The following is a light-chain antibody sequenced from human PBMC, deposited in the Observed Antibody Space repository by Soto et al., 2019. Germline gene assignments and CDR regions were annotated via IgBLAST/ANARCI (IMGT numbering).Light chain of an antibody. J-gene: IGKJ1*01. Sequence: QSPATVSVSTWERATLSCRASQSVTTYLAWYQQKPGQAPRLLIYDASKMATGIPARFSGSWSGTDATPTISSLEADDAALYYCQYRRYCPAMFGQGTKVDIK. CDR2: DAS. V-gene: IGKV3-11*01. CDR3: QYRRYCPAM. CDR1: QSVTTY.